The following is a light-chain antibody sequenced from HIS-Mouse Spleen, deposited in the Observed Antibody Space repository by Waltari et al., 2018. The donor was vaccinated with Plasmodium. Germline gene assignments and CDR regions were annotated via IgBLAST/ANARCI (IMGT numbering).Light chain of an antibody. CDR2: QDS. CDR1: NWGDKY. Sequence: SYELTPPPSVSVSPGQTASITCVDDNWGDKYACWYQQKQGQSPVLVIYQDSQRPSGIPERFSGSNSGNTATLTISGTQAMDEADYYCQAWDSSTVVFGGGTKLTVL. J-gene: IGLJ2*01. V-gene: IGLV3-1*01. CDR3: QAWDSSTVV.